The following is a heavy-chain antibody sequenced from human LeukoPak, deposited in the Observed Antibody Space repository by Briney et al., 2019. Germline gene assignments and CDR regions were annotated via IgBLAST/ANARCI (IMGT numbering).Heavy chain of an antibody. CDR1: GFTFSSYG. CDR3: ARAHFAAEYDY. CDR2: ISGSGGST. Sequence: GGTLRLSCAASGFTFSSYGMSWVRQAPGKGLEWVSAISGSGGSTYYADSVKGRFTISRDNSKNTLYLQMNSLRAEDTAVYYCARAHFAAEYDYWGQGTLVTVSS. D-gene: IGHD6-25*01. V-gene: IGHV3-23*01. J-gene: IGHJ4*02.